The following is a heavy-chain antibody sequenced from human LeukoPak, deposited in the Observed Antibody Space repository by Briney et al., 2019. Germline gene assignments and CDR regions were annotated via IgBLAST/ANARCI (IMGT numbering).Heavy chain of an antibody. V-gene: IGHV4-39*07. CDR1: GGSISSSSYY. CDR2: IYYSGST. CDR3: ARASGFGELLSRIY. D-gene: IGHD3-10*01. J-gene: IGHJ4*02. Sequence: PSETLSLTCTVSGGSISSSSYYWGWIRQPPGKGLEWIGSIYYSGSTYYNPSLKSRVTISVDTSKNQFSLKLSSVTAADTAVYYCARASGFGELLSRIYWGQGTLVTVSS.